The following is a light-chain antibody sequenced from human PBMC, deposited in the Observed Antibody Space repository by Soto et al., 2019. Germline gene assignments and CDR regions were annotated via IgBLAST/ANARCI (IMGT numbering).Light chain of an antibody. J-gene: IGKJ1*01. CDR2: AAS. CDR1: QSISTF. Sequence: VGDRVTITCRASQSISTFLNWYQQRPGKAPELLIYAASNLQSGVPSRFSGSGSGTEFTLTISSLQPDDFATYYCQQYNSYPWTFGQGTKVDIK. V-gene: IGKV1-5*01. CDR3: QQYNSYPWT.